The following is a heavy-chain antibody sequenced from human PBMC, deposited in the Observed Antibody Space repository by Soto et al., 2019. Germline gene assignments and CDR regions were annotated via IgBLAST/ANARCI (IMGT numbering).Heavy chain of an antibody. CDR3: AITSIAAPENWFDP. Sequence: ASVKVSCKASGYTFTSYGISWVRQAPGQGLEWMGWISAYNGNTNYAQKLQGRVTMTTDTSTSTAYMELRSLRSDDTAVYYCAITSIAAPENWFDPWGQGTLVTVSS. V-gene: IGHV1-18*01. J-gene: IGHJ5*02. D-gene: IGHD6-13*01. CDR2: ISAYNGNT. CDR1: GYTFTSYG.